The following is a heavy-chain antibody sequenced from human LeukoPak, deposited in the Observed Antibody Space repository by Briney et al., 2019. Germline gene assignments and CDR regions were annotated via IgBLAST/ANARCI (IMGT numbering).Heavy chain of an antibody. CDR3: ARGLGWKVTPMGLFYMDV. V-gene: IGHV4-34*01. J-gene: IGHJ6*03. Sequence: SETLSLTCGVDGGSFSGYDWTWVRQPPGKGLEWIGQINYGGDTNYNPSLKSRVTISVDTYKNQFSLKVTSVTAADTAVYYCARGLGWKVTPMGLFYMDVWGEGATVTVSS. CDR1: GGSFSGYD. D-gene: IGHD1-1*01. CDR2: INYGGDT.